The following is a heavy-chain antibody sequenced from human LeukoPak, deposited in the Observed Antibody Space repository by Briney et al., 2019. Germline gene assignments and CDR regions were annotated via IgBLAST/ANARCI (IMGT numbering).Heavy chain of an antibody. Sequence: PGGSLRLSCTASGLSFSSYNMNWVRQAPGKGPEWVAYITANNTTKYYADSVKGRFTISRDNAKKSLFLQMNSPRAEDTAVYCAAASAFSSSWRSWGQGTVVTVSS. V-gene: IGHV3-48*01. CDR2: ITANNTTK. CDR3: AASAFSSSWRS. J-gene: IGHJ5*02. CDR1: GLSFSSYN. D-gene: IGHD6-13*01.